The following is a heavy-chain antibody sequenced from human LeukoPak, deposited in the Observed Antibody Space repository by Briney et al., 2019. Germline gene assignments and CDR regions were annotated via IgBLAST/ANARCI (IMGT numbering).Heavy chain of an antibody. Sequence: SETLSLTCAVYGGSFSGYYWSWIRQPPGKGLEWIGEINHSGSTNYNPSLKSRVTISVGTSKNQFSLKLSSVTAADTAVYYCARASVAGRGWFDPWGQGTLVTVSS. CDR3: ARASVAGRGWFDP. V-gene: IGHV4-34*01. D-gene: IGHD6-19*01. CDR2: INHSGST. J-gene: IGHJ5*02. CDR1: GGSFSGYY.